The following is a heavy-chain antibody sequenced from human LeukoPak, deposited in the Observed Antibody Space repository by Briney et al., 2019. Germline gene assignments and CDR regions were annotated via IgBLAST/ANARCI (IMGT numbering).Heavy chain of an antibody. CDR3: ATLSSSGWLTDY. V-gene: IGHV4-39*01. CDR2: IYYSGST. CDR1: GGSISSSSYY. J-gene: IGHJ4*02. D-gene: IGHD6-19*01. Sequence: SETLSLTCTVSGGSISSSSYYWGWIRQPPGKGLEWIGSIYYSGSTYYNPSLKSRVTISVNTSKNQFSLKLSSVTAADTAVYYCATLSSSGWLTDYWGQGNLVTVSS.